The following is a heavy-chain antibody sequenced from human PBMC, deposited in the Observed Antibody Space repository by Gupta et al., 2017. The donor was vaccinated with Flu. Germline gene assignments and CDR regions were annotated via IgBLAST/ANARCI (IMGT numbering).Heavy chain of an antibody. Sequence: EVQLVESGGGLVKPGGALRLSCAAPGFTFSNAWMSWVRQAPGKGLEWVGRIKSKNDGGTTDYAAPGKGRFTISRDDAKNTLYMQMNSLKPEHTAVYYCTTAPSYDSSEGAFDIWGQGTMVTVSS. J-gene: IGHJ3*02. CDR1: GFTFSNAW. D-gene: IGHD3-22*01. CDR3: TTAPSYDSSEGAFDI. CDR2: IKSKNDGGTT. V-gene: IGHV3-15*01.